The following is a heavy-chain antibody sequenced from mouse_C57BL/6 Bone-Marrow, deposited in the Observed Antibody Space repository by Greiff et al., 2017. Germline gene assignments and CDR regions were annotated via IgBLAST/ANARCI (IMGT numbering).Heavy chain of an antibody. V-gene: IGHV5-4*01. Sequence: EVQLVESGGGLVKPGGSLKLSCAASGFTFRSYAMSWVRQTPEKRLEWVATISDGGSYTYSPDNVKGRFTISIDNAKNNLYLQISHLKSEDTAMYYCARDQYYGSSAWFAYWGQGTLVTVSA. D-gene: IGHD1-1*01. CDR3: ARDQYYGSSAWFAY. J-gene: IGHJ3*01. CDR2: ISDGGSYT. CDR1: GFTFRSYA.